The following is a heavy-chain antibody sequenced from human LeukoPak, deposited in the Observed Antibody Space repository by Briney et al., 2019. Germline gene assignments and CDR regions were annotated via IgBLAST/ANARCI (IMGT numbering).Heavy chain of an antibody. CDR3: ARDPSGWPEYFDY. D-gene: IGHD6-19*01. CDR2: IKQDGSEK. J-gene: IGHJ4*02. V-gene: IGHV3-7*03. Sequence: PGGSLRLSCAASGFTFSSSWMSWVRQAPGKGLEWVANIKQDGSEKYYVDSVKGRFAISRDNAKNSLYLQMNSLRAEDTAVYYCARDPSGWPEYFDYWGQGTLVTVSS. CDR1: GFTFSSSW.